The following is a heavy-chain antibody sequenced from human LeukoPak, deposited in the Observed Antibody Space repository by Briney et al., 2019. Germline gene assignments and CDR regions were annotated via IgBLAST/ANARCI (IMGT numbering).Heavy chain of an antibody. V-gene: IGHV3-13*01. CDR3: ARGRSGEDAFDI. D-gene: IGHD4-17*01. CDR2: IGTAGDT. J-gene: IGHJ3*02. Sequence: GGSLRLSCAASGFTFSSYDMHWVRQATGKGLEWVSAIGTAGDTYCPGSVKGRFTISRENAKNSLYLQMNSLRAEDTAVYYCARGRSGEDAFDIWGQGTMVTVSS. CDR1: GFTFSSYD.